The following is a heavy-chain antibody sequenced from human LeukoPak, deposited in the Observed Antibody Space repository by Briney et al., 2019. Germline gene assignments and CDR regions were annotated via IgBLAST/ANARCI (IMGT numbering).Heavy chain of an antibody. CDR3: ARERGIIAFDL. CDR1: GYTFTDNH. J-gene: IGHJ3*01. V-gene: IGHV1-2*02. D-gene: IGHD2-21*01. CDR2: IDPNSGGP. Sequence: ASVKVSCRASGYTFTDNHIYWVRQAPGQGLEWMGWIDPNSGGPNHAQKFQGRVTMARDTSISTAYMELSNLGSDDTAVYYCARERGIIAFDLWGQGTMVTVSS.